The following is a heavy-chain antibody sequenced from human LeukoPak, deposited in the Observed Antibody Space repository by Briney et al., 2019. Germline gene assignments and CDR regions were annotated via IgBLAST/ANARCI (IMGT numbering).Heavy chain of an antibody. CDR2: IYSSGST. D-gene: IGHD3-10*01. CDR1: GGSISGYY. J-gene: IGHJ4*02. V-gene: IGHV4-4*07. CDR3: ARASFASGSYYFDL. Sequence: SETLSLTCTVSGGSISGYYWSWIRQPAGKGLEWIGRIYSSGSTNYNPSLKSRVTTSVDTSKSQFYLTLTSVTAADTAVYFCARASFASGSYYFDLWGPGTLITVSS.